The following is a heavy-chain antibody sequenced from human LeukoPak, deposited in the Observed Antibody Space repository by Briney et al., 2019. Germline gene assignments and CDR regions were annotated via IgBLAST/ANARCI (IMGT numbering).Heavy chain of an antibody. CDR2: INPNSGGT. CDR3: ARGPMTTVTIGWFDP. Sequence: ASVKVSCKASGYTFTGYYVHWVRHAPGQALEWMVWINPNSGGTNYAQKFQGRVTMTRDTSISTAYMELSRLRSDDTAVYYCARGPMTTVTIGWFDPWGQGTLVTVSS. V-gene: IGHV1-2*02. D-gene: IGHD4-17*01. CDR1: GYTFTGYY. J-gene: IGHJ5*02.